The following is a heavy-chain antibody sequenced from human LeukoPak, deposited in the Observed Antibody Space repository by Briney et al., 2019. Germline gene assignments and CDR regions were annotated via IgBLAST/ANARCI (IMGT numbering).Heavy chain of an antibody. V-gene: IGHV4-30-2*01. D-gene: IGHD6-13*01. CDR2: IYQNGNT. CDR3: GRGGIAAAASGIDY. Sequence: SETLSLTCGVSGGSFSSGGYSGSWIRQPPGKGLEWIGYIYQNGNTYYNPSLKSRVTISVDRSKNQFSLNLSSVTAADTAVDYCGRGGIAAAASGIDYWGQGTLVAVSS. J-gene: IGHJ4*02. CDR1: GGSFSSGGYS.